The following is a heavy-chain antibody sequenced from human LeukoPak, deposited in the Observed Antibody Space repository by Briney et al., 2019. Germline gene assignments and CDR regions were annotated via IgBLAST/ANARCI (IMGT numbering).Heavy chain of an antibody. J-gene: IGHJ4*02. CDR2: VNPNSGGT. CDR3: ARDPYNWNEPGNY. CDR1: GYTFTGYY. D-gene: IGHD1-20*01. Sequence: ASVTVSCKASGYTFTGYYMHWVRQAPGQGLEGMGWVNPNSGGTNYAQKFQGRVTMTRDTSISTAYMELSRLRSDDTAVYYCARDPYNWNEPGNYWGQGTLVTVSS. V-gene: IGHV1-2*02.